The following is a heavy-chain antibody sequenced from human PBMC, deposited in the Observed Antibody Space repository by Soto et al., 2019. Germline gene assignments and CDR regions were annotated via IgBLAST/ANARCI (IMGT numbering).Heavy chain of an antibody. J-gene: IGHJ6*03. CDR3: VRDLGRYFRSGYMDL. Sequence: EVQLVESGGGLVKPGGSLRLSCTASGFAFNTYSMNWVRQAQGKGLEWVSSINEDSTYIYYADSLRGRITISRDNAKDSVFLQMNSLSPDDTAVYYWVRDLGRYFRSGYMDLWGDGATVTVSS. D-gene: IGHD3-9*01. CDR2: INEDSTYI. CDR1: GFAFNTYS. V-gene: IGHV3-21*02.